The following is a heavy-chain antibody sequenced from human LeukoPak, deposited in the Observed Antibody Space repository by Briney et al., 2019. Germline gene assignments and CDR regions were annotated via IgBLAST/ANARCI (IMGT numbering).Heavy chain of an antibody. Sequence: KPSETLSLTCTVSGGSISSSSYYWGWIRQPPGKGLEWIGSINYSGSTYYNPSLKSRVTISVYTSKTQFSLKLSSDTAADTAVYYCARLSDYWGQGTLVTVSS. CDR1: GGSISSSSYY. V-gene: IGHV4-39*01. CDR2: INYSGST. CDR3: ARLSDY. J-gene: IGHJ4*02.